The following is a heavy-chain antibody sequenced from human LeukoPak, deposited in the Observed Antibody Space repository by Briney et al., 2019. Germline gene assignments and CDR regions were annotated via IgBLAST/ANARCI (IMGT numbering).Heavy chain of an antibody. CDR1: GYMFTGYY. J-gene: IGHJ4*02. Sequence: ASVKVSCKASGYMFTGYYMHWVRQAPGQGLEWMGWINPNSGGTNYAQKFQGRVTMTRDTSISTAYMELSSLRSDDTAVYYCARGYCSGDCFTLFDYWGQGTMVTVSS. CDR3: ARGYCSGDCFTLFDY. V-gene: IGHV1-2*02. CDR2: INPNSGGT. D-gene: IGHD2-21*02.